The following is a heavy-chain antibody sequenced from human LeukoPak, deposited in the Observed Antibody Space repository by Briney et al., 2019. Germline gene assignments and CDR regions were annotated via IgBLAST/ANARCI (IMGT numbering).Heavy chain of an antibody. CDR3: ARGIVDTAMVKRSYYYYYYMDV. J-gene: IGHJ6*03. Sequence: SETLSLTCTVSGGSISSYYWSWIRQPAGKGLEWIGRIYTSGSTNYNPSLKSRVIMSVDTSKNQFSLKLSSVTAADTAVYYCARGIVDTAMVKRSYYYYYYMDVWGKGTTVTVSS. V-gene: IGHV4-4*07. D-gene: IGHD5-18*01. CDR1: GGSISSYY. CDR2: IYTSGST.